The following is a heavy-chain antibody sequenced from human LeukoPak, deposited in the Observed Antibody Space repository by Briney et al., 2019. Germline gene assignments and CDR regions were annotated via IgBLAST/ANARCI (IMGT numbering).Heavy chain of an antibody. D-gene: IGHD1-14*01. J-gene: IGHJ4*02. CDR3: ARRGGTPFYDY. Sequence: GESLKISCQTSGYYFTDYWIGWVRQKPGKGLEWMGISPSFQGQVTFSADRSKDTAYLRWSSLKASDTAMYYCARRGGTPFYDYWGQGTLVTVSP. CDR1: GYYFTDYW. V-gene: IGHV5-51*01.